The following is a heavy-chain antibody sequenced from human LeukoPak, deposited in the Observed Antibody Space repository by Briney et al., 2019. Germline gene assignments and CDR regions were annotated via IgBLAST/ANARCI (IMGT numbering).Heavy chain of an antibody. Sequence: GGSLRLSCAASGFTFSSYAMSWVRQAPGKGLEWVSSISGSGDSTYYADSVKGRFTISRDNSVNTLYLQMNSLRAEDTAVYYCAKSSPMTMVRGANDYWGQGALVTVSS. V-gene: IGHV3-23*01. CDR3: AKSSPMTMVRGANDY. CDR1: GFTFSSYA. CDR2: ISGSGDST. J-gene: IGHJ4*02. D-gene: IGHD3-10*01.